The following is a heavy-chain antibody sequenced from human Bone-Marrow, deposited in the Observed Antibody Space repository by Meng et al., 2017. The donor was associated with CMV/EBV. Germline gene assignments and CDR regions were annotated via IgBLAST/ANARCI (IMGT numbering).Heavy chain of an antibody. Sequence: ASVKVSCKASGYTFTGYYMHWVRQAPGQGLEWMGWINPNSGGTNYAQKFQGRVTMTRDTSISTAYMELSRLRSDDTAVYYCARLGYCSSTSCIDCWGEGTLVTVSS. CDR3: ARLGYCSSTSCIDC. CDR1: GYTFTGYY. CDR2: INPNSGGT. J-gene: IGHJ4*02. D-gene: IGHD2-2*01. V-gene: IGHV1-2*02.